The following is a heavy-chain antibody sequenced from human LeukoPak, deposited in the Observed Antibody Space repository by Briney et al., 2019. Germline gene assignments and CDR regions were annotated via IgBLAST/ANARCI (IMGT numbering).Heavy chain of an antibody. CDR1: GFTFSSYW. V-gene: IGHV3-74*01. D-gene: IGHD3-10*01. J-gene: IGHJ4*02. CDR3: AVRQGGSYTGESDY. CDR2: MKSDGSST. Sequence: GGSLRLSCAASGFTFSSYWMHWVRQAPGKGLMWVSRMKSDGSSTSYADSVKGRFTIPRDNAKNTLYLQMNSLRAEDTAVYYCAVRQGGSYTGESDYWGQGTLVTVSS.